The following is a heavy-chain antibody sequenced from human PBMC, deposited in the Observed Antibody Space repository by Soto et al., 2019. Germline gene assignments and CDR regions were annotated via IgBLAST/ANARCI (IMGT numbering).Heavy chain of an antibody. CDR3: ARSSLGFGEENWFDP. J-gene: IGHJ5*02. CDR1: AGSFSHYY. V-gene: IGHV4-59*01. Sequence: SETLSLTCAVYAGSFSHYYWNWIRQPPGKGLEWIGYIYYSGSTNYNPSLKSRVTISVDTSKNQFSLKLSSVTAADTAVYYCARSSLGFGEENWFDPWGQGTLVTVSS. D-gene: IGHD3-10*01. CDR2: IYYSGST.